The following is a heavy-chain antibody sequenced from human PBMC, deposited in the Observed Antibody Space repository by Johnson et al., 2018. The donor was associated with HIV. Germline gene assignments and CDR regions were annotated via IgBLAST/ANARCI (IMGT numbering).Heavy chain of an antibody. CDR3: ARVEQQLWLRGAFDI. Sequence: QVQLVESGGGVVQPGRSLRLSCAASGFTFRSYAIHWVRQAPGKGLEWVSGISGSGGSTYYADSVKGRFTISRDNSKNTLYLQMNSLRAEDTAVYYCARVEQQLWLRGAFDIWGQGTMVTVSS. V-gene: IGHV3-NL1*01. D-gene: IGHD5-18*01. CDR1: GFTFRSYA. CDR2: ISGSGGST. J-gene: IGHJ3*02.